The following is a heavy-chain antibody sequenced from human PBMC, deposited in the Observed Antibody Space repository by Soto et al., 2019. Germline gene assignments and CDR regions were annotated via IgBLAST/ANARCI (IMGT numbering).Heavy chain of an antibody. V-gene: IGHV1-69*13. J-gene: IGHJ5*02. D-gene: IGHD6-13*01. CDR3: ARGGGIAALESWFDP. CDR1: GGTFSSYA. Sequence: SVKVSCKASGGTFSSYAISWVRQAPGQGLEWMGGIIPIFGTANYAQKFQGRVTITADESTSTAYMELSSLRSEDTAVYYCARGGGIAALESWFDPWGQGTPVTVSS. CDR2: IIPIFGTA.